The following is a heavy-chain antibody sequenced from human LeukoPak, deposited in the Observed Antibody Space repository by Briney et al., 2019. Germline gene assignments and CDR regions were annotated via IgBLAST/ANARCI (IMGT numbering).Heavy chain of an antibody. J-gene: IGHJ5*02. V-gene: IGHV3-21*01. D-gene: IGHD5-18*01. Sequence: GGSLRLSCAASGFTFSSYSMNWVRQAPGKGLEWVSFIISISSYIYYADSVKGRFTISRDNAKNSLYMQRNGLRAEDTAVSYCARQYSYGFDWFDPWGQGTLVTVSS. CDR1: GFTFSSYS. CDR3: ARQYSYGFDWFDP. CDR2: IISISSYI.